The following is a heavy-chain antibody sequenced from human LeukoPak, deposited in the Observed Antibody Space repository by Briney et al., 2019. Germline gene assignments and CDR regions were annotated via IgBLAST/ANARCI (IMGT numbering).Heavy chain of an antibody. CDR1: GGSISSSNW. Sequence: SETPSLTCAVSGGSISSSNWWSWVRQPPGKGLEWIGEIYHSGSTNYNPSLKSRVTISVDKSKNQFSLKLSSVTAADTAVYYCARSPLCDGGSCYFDYWGQGTLVTVSS. V-gene: IGHV4-4*02. J-gene: IGHJ4*02. CDR3: ARSPLCDGGSCYFDY. CDR2: IYHSGST. D-gene: IGHD2-15*01.